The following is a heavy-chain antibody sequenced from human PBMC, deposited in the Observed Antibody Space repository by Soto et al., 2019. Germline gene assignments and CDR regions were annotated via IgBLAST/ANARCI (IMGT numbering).Heavy chain of an antibody. V-gene: IGHV1-3*01. Sequence: ASVKVSCKASGYTFTSYAMHWVRQAPGQRLEWMGWINAGNGNTKYSQKFQGRVTITRDTSASTAYMELSSLRSEDTAVYYCARVPSYYDFWSGQSFDYWGQGTLVTVSS. D-gene: IGHD3-3*01. CDR1: GYTFTSYA. CDR3: ARVPSYYDFWSGQSFDY. J-gene: IGHJ4*02. CDR2: INAGNGNT.